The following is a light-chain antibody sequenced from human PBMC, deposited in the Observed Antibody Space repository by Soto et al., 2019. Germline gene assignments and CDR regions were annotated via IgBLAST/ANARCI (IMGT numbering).Light chain of an antibody. Sequence: QSALTQPASVSGSPGQSITISCTGTSSDVGGYNYVSWYQQHPGKASKLIIYEVTHRPSGVSSRFYGSRSGNTASLTISGLQAEDEADYYCKSRTTRNTLVFGGGTKLTVL. CDR2: EVT. J-gene: IGLJ3*02. CDR3: KSRTTRNTLV. V-gene: IGLV2-14*01. CDR1: SSDVGGYNY.